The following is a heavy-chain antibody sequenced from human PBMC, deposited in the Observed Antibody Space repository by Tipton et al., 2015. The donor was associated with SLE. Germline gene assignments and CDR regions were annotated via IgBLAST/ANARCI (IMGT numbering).Heavy chain of an antibody. CDR2: ISSDGNNK. CDR3: ARDPDFSSASDN. J-gene: IGHJ4*02. CDR1: GFTFSSHV. V-gene: IGHV3-30*03. D-gene: IGHD2/OR15-2a*01. Sequence: SLRLSCVGSGFTFSSHVIYCVRQAPVKGLEWVALISSDGNNKYYADSVKGRFTISRDNSQNTLFLQMNSLRADDTAVYYCARDPDFSSASDNWGQGTLVTVSS.